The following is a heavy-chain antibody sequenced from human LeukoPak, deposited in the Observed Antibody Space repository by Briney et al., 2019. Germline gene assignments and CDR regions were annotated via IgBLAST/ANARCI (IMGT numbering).Heavy chain of an antibody. V-gene: IGHV1-2*02. CDR1: GYTFTGYY. CDR2: INPNSGGT. J-gene: IGHJ4*02. D-gene: IGHD3-10*01. Sequence: GASVKVSCKASGYTFTGYYMHWVRQAPGQGLEWMGWINPNSGGTNYAQKFQGRVPMTRDTSISTAYMELSRLRSDDTAVYYCARVPRRGYYGSGSYKYYFDYWGQGTLVTVSS. CDR3: ARVPRRGYYGSGSYKYYFDY.